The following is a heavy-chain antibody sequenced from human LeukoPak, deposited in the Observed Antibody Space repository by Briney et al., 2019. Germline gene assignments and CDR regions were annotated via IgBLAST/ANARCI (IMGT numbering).Heavy chain of an antibody. D-gene: IGHD3-9*01. CDR1: GGSFSGYY. CDR3: ARGTGPRLGYYYMDV. Sequence: SETLSLTCAVYGGSFSGYYWSWIRQPPGKGLEWIGEINHSGSTNYNPSLKSRVTISVDTSKNQFSLKLSSVTAADTAVYNCARGTGPRLGYYYMDVWGKGTTVTVSS. V-gene: IGHV4-34*01. CDR2: INHSGST. J-gene: IGHJ6*03.